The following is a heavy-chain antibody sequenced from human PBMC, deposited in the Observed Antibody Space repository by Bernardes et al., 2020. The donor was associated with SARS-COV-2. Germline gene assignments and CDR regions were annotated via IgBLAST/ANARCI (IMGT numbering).Heavy chain of an antibody. J-gene: IGHJ6*02. CDR2: IDPSGGST. CDR3: ARDLIWVPLYYYGMDV. V-gene: IGHV1-46*01. Sequence: ASVKVSCQASGYTFTNYYIHWVRQAPGQGLEWMGLIDPSGGSTTYAQKFQGRVTMTRDTSTSTVYMDLSSLRSEDTAVYYCARDLIWVPLYYYGMDVWGQGTTVTVSS. CDR1: GYTFTNYY. D-gene: IGHD7-27*01.